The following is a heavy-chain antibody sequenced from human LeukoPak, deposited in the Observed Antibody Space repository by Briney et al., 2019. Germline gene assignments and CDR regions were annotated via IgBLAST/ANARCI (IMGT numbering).Heavy chain of an antibody. CDR2: ISSSSSYI. J-gene: IGHJ4*02. Sequence: GGSLRLSCAASGFTFSSYSMNWVRQAPGKGLEWVSSISSSSSYIYYADSVKGRFTISRDNAKNSLYLQMNSLRAEDTAVYYCARDLPAAAIPFDYWGQGTLDTVSS. CDR3: ARDLPAAAIPFDY. CDR1: GFTFSSYS. V-gene: IGHV3-21*01. D-gene: IGHD2-2*02.